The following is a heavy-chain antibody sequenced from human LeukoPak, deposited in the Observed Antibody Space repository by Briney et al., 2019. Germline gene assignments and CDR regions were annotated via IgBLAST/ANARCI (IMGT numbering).Heavy chain of an antibody. V-gene: IGHV3-23*01. Sequence: GGSLRLSCAASGFTFSSYGMSWVRQAPGKGLEWVSAISGSGGSTYYADSVKGRFTISRDNSKNTLYLQMNSLRAEDTAVYYCAKVHFFYYASSGYFDYWGQGTLVTVSS. CDR1: GFTFSSYG. J-gene: IGHJ4*02. CDR3: AKVHFFYYASSGYFDY. D-gene: IGHD3-22*01. CDR2: ISGSGGST.